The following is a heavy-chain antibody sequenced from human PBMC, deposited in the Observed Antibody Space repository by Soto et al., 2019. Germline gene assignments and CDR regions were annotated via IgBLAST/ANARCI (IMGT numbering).Heavy chain of an antibody. J-gene: IGHJ4*02. CDR1: GFTFSSYA. D-gene: IGHD1-26*01. V-gene: IGHV3-23*01. Sequence: EVQLLESGGGLVQPGGSLRLSCAASGFTFSSYAMSWVRQAPGKGLEWVSAISGSGGSTYYADSVKGRFTISRDNSKNTLYLLMNSLRAEDTAVYYCAKGMWSSSVFDYWGQGTLVTVSS. CDR2: ISGSGGST. CDR3: AKGMWSSSVFDY.